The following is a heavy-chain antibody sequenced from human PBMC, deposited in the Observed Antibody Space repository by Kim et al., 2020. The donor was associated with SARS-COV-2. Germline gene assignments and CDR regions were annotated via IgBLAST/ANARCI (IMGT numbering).Heavy chain of an antibody. CDR2: IYYSGST. CDR3: ARVIRGYYYGLSVFNWFDT. CDR1: GGSISSYY. V-gene: IGHV4-59*01. J-gene: IGHJ5*02. Sequence: SETLSLTCTVSGGSISSYYWSWIRQPPGKGLEWIGYIYYSGSTNYNPSLKSRVTISVDTSKNQFSLTLSSVTAADTAVYYCARVIRGYYYGLSVFNWFDTWGQGTLGTVSS. D-gene: IGHD5-18*01.